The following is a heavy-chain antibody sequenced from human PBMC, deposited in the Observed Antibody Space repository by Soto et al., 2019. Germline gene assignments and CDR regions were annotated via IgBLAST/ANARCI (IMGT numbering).Heavy chain of an antibody. CDR2: IYYSGST. D-gene: IGHD3-10*01. Sequence: SETLSLTCTVSGGSISSGGYYWSWVRQHPGKGLEWIGYIYYSGSTYYNPSLKSRVTISVDTSKNQFSLKLSSATAADTAVYYCATQGFGVLHGLVDVWGQGTTVTVSS. J-gene: IGHJ6*02. CDR1: GGSISSGGYY. CDR3: ATQGFGVLHGLVDV. V-gene: IGHV4-31*03.